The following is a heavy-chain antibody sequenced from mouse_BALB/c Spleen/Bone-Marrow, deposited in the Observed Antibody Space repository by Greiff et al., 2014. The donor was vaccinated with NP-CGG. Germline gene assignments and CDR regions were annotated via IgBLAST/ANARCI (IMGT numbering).Heavy chain of an antibody. CDR2: IDPANGNT. CDR3: ARYYYGYYFDY. V-gene: IGHV14-3*02. D-gene: IGHD1-1*01. Sequence: EVQLQQSGAELVKPGASVKLSCTASGFNIKDTYMHWVKQRPEQGLEWIGRIDPANGNTKYDPKFQGKATITADTSSSTACLQLSSLTSEDTAVYYCARYYYGYYFDYWGQGTTLTVSS. J-gene: IGHJ2*01. CDR1: GFNIKDTY.